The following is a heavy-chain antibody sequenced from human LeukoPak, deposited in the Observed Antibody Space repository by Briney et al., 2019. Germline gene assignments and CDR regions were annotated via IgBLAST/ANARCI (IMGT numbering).Heavy chain of an antibody. CDR3: ARAGLVVVAASAYYYYYYMDV. CDR2: ISFDGNDK. J-gene: IGHJ6*03. Sequence: PGGSLRLSCAASGFGFGSYNMYWVRQAPGKGLEWVTLISFDGNDKKYADSVKGRFTVSRDNSRNTLFLQMNSLRPEDTAVYYCARAGLVVVAASAYYYYYYMDVWGKGTTVTVSS. V-gene: IGHV3-30*03. D-gene: IGHD2-15*01. CDR1: GFGFGSYN.